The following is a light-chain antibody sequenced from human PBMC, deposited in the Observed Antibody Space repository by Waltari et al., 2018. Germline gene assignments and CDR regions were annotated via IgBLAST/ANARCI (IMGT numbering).Light chain of an antibody. CDR3: GTWDSGLGAGSV. CDR1: NSNIGNHD. Sequence: QSVFTQPPSVSAAPGQNVPISCSVSNSNIGNHDVHWSQQLPERAHKLLIYENKQRASGIPDRFSGSKSGTSATLAITGLQTGDEADYYCGTWDSGLGAGSVFGGGTKLTVL. V-gene: IGLV1-51*02. CDR2: ENK. J-gene: IGLJ3*02.